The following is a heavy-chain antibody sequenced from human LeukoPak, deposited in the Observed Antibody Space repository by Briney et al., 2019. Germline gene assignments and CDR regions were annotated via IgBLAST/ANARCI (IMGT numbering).Heavy chain of an antibody. D-gene: IGHD3-10*01. CDR1: GGSISSSSYY. CDR2: IYYSGST. J-gene: IGHJ4*02. V-gene: IGHV4-39*01. Sequence: PSETLSLTCTVSGGSISSSSYYWGWIRQPPGKGLEWIGSIYYSGSTYYNPSLKSRVTISVDTSKNQFSLKLSSVTAADTAVYYCARHAPSTYYYAIRYFDYWGQGTLVTVSS. CDR3: ARHAPSTYYYAIRYFDY.